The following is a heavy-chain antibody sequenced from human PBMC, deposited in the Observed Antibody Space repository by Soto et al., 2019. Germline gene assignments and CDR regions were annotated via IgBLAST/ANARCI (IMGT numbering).Heavy chain of an antibody. CDR3: GRASKRANIVGY. CDR1: GGSISSGGYY. D-gene: IGHD2-15*01. CDR2: IYYSGST. J-gene: IGHJ4*02. Sequence: PSEILSLACTVSGGSISSGGYYWSWIRQHPGKGLEWIGYIYYSGSTYYNPSLKSRVTISVDTSKNHFSLMLSSVTAADTAVYYGGRASKRANIVGYWAQGTLVTVSA. V-gene: IGHV4-31*03.